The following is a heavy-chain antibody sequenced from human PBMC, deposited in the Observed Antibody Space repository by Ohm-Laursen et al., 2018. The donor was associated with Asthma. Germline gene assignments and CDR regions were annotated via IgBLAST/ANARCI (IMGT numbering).Heavy chain of an antibody. Sequence: SLRLSCAASGFTFSSYSMNWVRQAPGKGLEWVSYITSYSSTTYYADSVKGRFTISRDNAKNSLYLQMNSLRARDTAAYYCAVRTTSAGFDVWGQGTTVTVSS. CDR3: AVRTTSAGFDV. CDR2: ITSYSSTT. J-gene: IGHJ6*02. V-gene: IGHV3-48*01. CDR1: GFTFSSYS. D-gene: IGHD1-1*01.